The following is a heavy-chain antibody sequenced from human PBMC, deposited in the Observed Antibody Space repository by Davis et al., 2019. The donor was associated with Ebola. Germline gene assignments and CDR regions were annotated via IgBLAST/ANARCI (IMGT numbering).Heavy chain of an antibody. Sequence: SETLSLTCTVSGGSISSYYWSWIRQHPGKGLEWIGYIYYSGSTYYNPSLKSRVTISVDTSKNQFSLKLSSVTAADTAVYYCARGEGDIVVYGMDVWGQGTTVTVSS. D-gene: IGHD2-15*01. CDR1: GGSISSYY. J-gene: IGHJ6*02. CDR3: ARGEGDIVVYGMDV. V-gene: IGHV4-59*06. CDR2: IYYSGST.